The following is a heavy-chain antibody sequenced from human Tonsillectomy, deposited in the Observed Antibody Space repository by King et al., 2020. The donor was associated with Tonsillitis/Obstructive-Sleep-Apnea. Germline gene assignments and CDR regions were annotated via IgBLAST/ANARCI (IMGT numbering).Heavy chain of an antibody. CDR1: GFTFSSYG. V-gene: IGHV3-30*18. Sequence: VQLVESGGGVVQPGRSLRLSCEASGFTFSSYGMHWVRQAPGKGLEWVAVISYYGSNKYYADSVKGRFTISRDNSKNTLYLQMNSLGAEDTAVYYCAKEQYYYDSSGSTDYMDVWGKGTTVTVSS. CDR2: ISYYGSNK. J-gene: IGHJ6*03. CDR3: AKEQYYYDSSGSTDYMDV. D-gene: IGHD3-22*01.